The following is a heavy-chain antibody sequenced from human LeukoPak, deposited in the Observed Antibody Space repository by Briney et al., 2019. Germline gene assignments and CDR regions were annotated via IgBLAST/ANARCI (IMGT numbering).Heavy chain of an antibody. CDR2: IYTSGST. D-gene: IGHD6-19*01. CDR3: ARVSKYSSGWYYFDY. CDR1: GGSISSYY. Sequence: SETLSLTCTVSGGSISSYYWSWIRQPAGKGLEWIGRIYTSGSTNYNPSLKSRVTMSVDTPKNQFSLKLSSVTAAYTAVYYCARVSKYSSGWYYFDYWSQGTLVTVSS. V-gene: IGHV4-4*07. J-gene: IGHJ4*02.